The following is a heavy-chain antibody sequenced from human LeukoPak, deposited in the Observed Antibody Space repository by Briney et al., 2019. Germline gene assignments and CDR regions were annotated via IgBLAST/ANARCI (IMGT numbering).Heavy chain of an antibody. CDR3: ARDLGDWGFAYFDY. V-gene: IGHV3-30-3*01. J-gene: IGHJ4*02. CDR2: ISYDGSNK. D-gene: IGHD7-27*01. CDR1: GFTFSNYA. Sequence: GRSLRLSCVVSGFTFSNYAMHWVRQAPGKGLEWVAVISYDGSNKYYADSVKGRFTISRDNSKNTLYLQMNSLRAEDTAVYYCARDLGDWGFAYFDYWGQGTLVTVSS.